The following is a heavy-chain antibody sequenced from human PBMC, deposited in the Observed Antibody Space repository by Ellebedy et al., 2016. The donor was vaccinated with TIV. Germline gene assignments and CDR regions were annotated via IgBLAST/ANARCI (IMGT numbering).Heavy chain of an antibody. CDR3: ARGADIGVVPAAIMSELSTIGYFYYDMDV. CDR2: FDPEDGET. CDR1: GYTLTELS. J-gene: IGHJ6*02. V-gene: IGHV1-24*01. Sequence: ASVKVSCKVSGYTLTELSMHWVRQAPGKGLEWMGGFDPEDGETIYAQKFQGRVTMTEDTSTDTAYMEVSSLRSEDTAVYYCARGADIGVVPAAIMSELSTIGYFYYDMDVWGQGTTVTVSS. D-gene: IGHD2-2*02.